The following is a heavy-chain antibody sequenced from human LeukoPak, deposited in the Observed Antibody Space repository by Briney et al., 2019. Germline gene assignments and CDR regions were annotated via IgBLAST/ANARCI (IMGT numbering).Heavy chain of an antibody. V-gene: IGHV4-59*01. D-gene: IGHD3-22*01. CDR2: IYYSGST. CDR1: GGSISSYY. CDR3: ARVTGYMIEDYLDC. J-gene: IGHJ4*02. Sequence: SETLSLTCTVSGGSISSYYWSWIRQPPGKGLEWIGYIYYSGSTNYNPSLKSRVTISVDTSKNQFSLRLSSVTAADTAVYYCARVTGYMIEDYLDCWGQGTLVTVSS.